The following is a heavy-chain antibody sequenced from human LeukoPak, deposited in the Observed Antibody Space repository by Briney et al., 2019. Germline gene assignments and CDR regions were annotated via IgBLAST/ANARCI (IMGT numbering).Heavy chain of an antibody. J-gene: IGHJ4*02. D-gene: IGHD1-26*01. CDR3: ASGRGSYSPDY. CDR1: GFTFRSYS. Sequence: GGSLRLSCAASGFTFRSYSMHWVRQTPGKGLVWVSRINSDGSSTSYADSVKGRFTISRDNSKNSLYLQMTSLRAEDTAVYYCASGRGSYSPDYWGQGTLVTVSS. CDR2: INSDGSST. V-gene: IGHV3-74*01.